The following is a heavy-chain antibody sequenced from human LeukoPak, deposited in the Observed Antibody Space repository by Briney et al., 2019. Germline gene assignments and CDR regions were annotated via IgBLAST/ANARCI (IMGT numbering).Heavy chain of an antibody. D-gene: IGHD6-13*01. CDR1: GFTFSSYA. Sequence: GGSLRLSCAASGFTFSSYAMHWVRQAPGKGLEWVAVISYDGSNKYYADSVKGRFTISRGNSKNTLYLQMNSLRAEDTAVYYCAKDRIAAAGTGRFDYFDYWGQGTLVTVSS. CDR3: AKDRIAAAGTGRFDYFDY. J-gene: IGHJ4*02. CDR2: ISYDGSNK. V-gene: IGHV3-30-3*01.